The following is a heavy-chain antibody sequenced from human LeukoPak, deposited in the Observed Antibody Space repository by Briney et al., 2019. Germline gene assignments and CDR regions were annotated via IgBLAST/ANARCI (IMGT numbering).Heavy chain of an antibody. CDR1: GYTFTSYD. CDR3: AREAYSSSWFGYYYMDV. D-gene: IGHD6-13*01. CDR2: MNPNSGNT. J-gene: IGHJ6*03. Sequence: PVGSVKVSCKASGYTFTSYDINWVRQATGQGLEWMGWMNPNSGNTGYAQKFQGRVTITRNTSISTAYMELSSLRSEDTAVYYCAREAYSSSWFGYYYMDVWGKGTTVTVSS. V-gene: IGHV1-8*01.